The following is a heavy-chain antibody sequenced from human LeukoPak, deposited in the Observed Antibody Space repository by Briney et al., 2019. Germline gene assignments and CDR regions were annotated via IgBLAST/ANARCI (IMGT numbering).Heavy chain of an antibody. Sequence: ASVKVSCKASGYTFTSYDINWVRQATGQGLEWMGWMNPNSGNTGYAQKFQGRVTMTRDTSTSTVYMELSSLRSEDTAVYYCARDLDSSTLPGYYYGMDVWGQGTTVTVSS. D-gene: IGHD6-13*01. CDR2: MNPNSGNT. J-gene: IGHJ6*02. CDR3: ARDLDSSTLPGYYYGMDV. V-gene: IGHV1-8*01. CDR1: GYTFTSYD.